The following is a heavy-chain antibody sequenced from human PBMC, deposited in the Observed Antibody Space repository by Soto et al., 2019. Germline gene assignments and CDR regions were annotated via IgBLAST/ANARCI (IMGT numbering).Heavy chain of an antibody. CDR1: GFTFSDHY. J-gene: IGHJ3*02. Sequence: EVQLVESGGGLVQPGGSLRLSCAASGFTFSDHYMDWVRRAPGKGLEWVGRIRNKFNSYTTEYAASVKGRFTISRDDSKNSVYFQMNSLKAEDTAVYYCARGKGTTWTDHALDIWGQGTMVTVSS. CDR2: IRNKFNSYTT. D-gene: IGHD3-10*01. CDR3: ARGKGTTWTDHALDI. V-gene: IGHV3-72*01.